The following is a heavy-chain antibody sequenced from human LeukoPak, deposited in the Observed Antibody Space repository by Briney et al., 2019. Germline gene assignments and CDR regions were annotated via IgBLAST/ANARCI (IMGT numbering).Heavy chain of an antibody. Sequence: GGSLRLSCAASGFTFSTYAMSWVRQAPGKGLEWVSTISTSGRSTYYADSVKGRFTISRDNSKSTLFLQMNSLRAEDTAVYYCARDGGGGYNQIDFWGQGTLVTVSS. CDR1: GFTFSTYA. D-gene: IGHD5-24*01. V-gene: IGHV3-23*01. CDR3: ARDGGGGYNQIDF. J-gene: IGHJ4*02. CDR2: ISTSGRST.